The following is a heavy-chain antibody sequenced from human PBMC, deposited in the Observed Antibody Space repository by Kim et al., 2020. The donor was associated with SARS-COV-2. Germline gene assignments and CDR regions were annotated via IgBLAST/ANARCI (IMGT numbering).Heavy chain of an antibody. D-gene: IGHD3-22*01. CDR3: ARITMITL. V-gene: IGHV1-69*01. Sequence: FGTANYAQKFQGRVTITADESTSTAYMELSSLRSEDTAVYHCARITMITLWGQGTLVTVSS. CDR2: FGTA. J-gene: IGHJ4*02.